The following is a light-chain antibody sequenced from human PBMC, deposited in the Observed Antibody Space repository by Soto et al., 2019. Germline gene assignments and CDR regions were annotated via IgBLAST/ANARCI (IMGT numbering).Light chain of an antibody. CDR1: QGIGTS. V-gene: IGKV1-27*01. Sequence: DIQMTQSPSSLSAYVGDRVTITCRASQGIGTSLAWYQQKPGKAPRLLIHGASTLQSGVPSRFSGSGSGTDFTLIISSLQPEDVATYYCQKYNAAPLSFGGGTKVEIK. CDR3: QKYNAAPLS. CDR2: GAS. J-gene: IGKJ4*01.